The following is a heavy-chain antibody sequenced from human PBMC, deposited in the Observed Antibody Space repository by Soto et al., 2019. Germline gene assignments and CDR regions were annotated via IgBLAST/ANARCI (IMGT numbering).Heavy chain of an antibody. D-gene: IGHD1-26*01. CDR3: ARAGSSGATPYYFDY. J-gene: IGHJ4*02. V-gene: IGHV3-48*02. CDR2: ISSSSSTI. CDR1: GFTFSSYS. Sequence: GGSLRLSCAASGFTFSSYSMNWVRQAPGKGLEWVSYISSSSSTIYYADSVKGRFTISRDNAKNSLYLQMNSLRDEDTAVYYCARAGSSGATPYYFDYWGQGTLVTVSS.